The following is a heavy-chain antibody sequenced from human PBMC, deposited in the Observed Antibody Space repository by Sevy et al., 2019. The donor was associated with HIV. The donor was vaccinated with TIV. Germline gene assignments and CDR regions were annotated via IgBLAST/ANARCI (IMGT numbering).Heavy chain of an antibody. D-gene: IGHD5-18*01. CDR3: AQGECSYGFASYYYYYMDV. CDR1: GVTFSNFG. J-gene: IGHJ6*03. CDR2: ISYKGVYK. Sequence: GGSLRLSCEASGVTFSNFGFHWVRQAPGKGLEWVALISYKGVYKYDAESVTGRVTISRGSFKMTLYLQMDNLRLEDTAMYYCAQGECSYGFASYYYYYMDVWGKGTTVTVSS. V-gene: IGHV3-30*18.